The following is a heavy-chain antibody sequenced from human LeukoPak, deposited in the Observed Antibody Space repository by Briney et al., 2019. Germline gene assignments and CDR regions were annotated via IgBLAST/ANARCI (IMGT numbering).Heavy chain of an antibody. Sequence: PGGSLRLSCTASGFTFGDYAMSWVRQAPGKGLEWVSAISGSGGSTYYADSVKGRFTISRDNSKNTLYLQMNSLRAEDTAVYYCAKLAVAGTTSDYWGQGTLVTVSS. J-gene: IGHJ4*02. D-gene: IGHD6-19*01. CDR3: AKLAVAGTTSDY. CDR2: ISGSGGST. CDR1: GFTFGDYA. V-gene: IGHV3-23*01.